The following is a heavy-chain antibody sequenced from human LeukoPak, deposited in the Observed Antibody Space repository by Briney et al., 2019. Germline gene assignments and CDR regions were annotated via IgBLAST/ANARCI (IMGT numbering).Heavy chain of an antibody. J-gene: IGHJ4*02. V-gene: IGHV3-33*06. CDR3: AKDAQRGFDYSNSLEN. Sequence: PGGSLRLSCAASKFTFSHFGMHWVRQAPGKGLEWVAAIWNDGSSQYHAESVKGRFTVSRDNSHNTLHLQMNSLRPEDTAVYYCAKDAQRGFDYSNSLENWGQGTLVTVSS. CDR2: IWNDGSSQ. CDR1: KFTFSHFG. D-gene: IGHD4-11*01.